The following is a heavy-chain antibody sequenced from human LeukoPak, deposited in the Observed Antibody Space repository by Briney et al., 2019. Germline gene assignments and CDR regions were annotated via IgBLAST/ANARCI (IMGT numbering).Heavy chain of an antibody. Sequence: SDTLSLTCTVSGGSISHYYWRWIRQPPGKGLEWIGYIYYSGSTNYNPSLKSRVTISVTTSKNQFSLKLSSLPATNTAVYYCARGFGDYYYFDYWGQGTLVTVSS. V-gene: IGHV4-59*07. D-gene: IGHD2-21*01. J-gene: IGHJ4*02. CDR2: IYYSGST. CDR1: GGSISHYY. CDR3: ARGFGDYYYFDY.